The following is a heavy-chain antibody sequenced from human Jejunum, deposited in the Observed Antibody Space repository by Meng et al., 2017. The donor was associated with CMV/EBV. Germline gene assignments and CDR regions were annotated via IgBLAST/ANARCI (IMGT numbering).Heavy chain of an antibody. CDR1: GLPFADYA. Sequence: FAASGLPFADYAMPWVRQAPGKGLEWVSGISWNSGSIGYADSVRGRFTISRDNAKNSLYMQMNSLRAEDTALYYCAKESQQLVLDYWGQGTLVTVSS. CDR3: AKESQQLVLDY. CDR2: ISWNSGSI. J-gene: IGHJ4*02. V-gene: IGHV3-9*01. D-gene: IGHD6-6*01.